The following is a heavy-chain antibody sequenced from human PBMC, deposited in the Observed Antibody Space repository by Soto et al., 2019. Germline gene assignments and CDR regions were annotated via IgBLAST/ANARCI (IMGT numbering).Heavy chain of an antibody. J-gene: IGHJ4*02. CDR2: INSDGSRV. Sequence: EVQLVESGGDFVQPGGSLRLSCAASGFTFSSYWMHWVRQVPGKGLVWVSRINSDGSRVNYADSVKGRFPISRDNAKNTLYLHVNSLTVEDTAVYSCARGGSGAYYQDYWGRGTLVTVSS. D-gene: IGHD3-22*01. CDR1: GFTFSSYW. CDR3: ARGGSGAYYQDY. V-gene: IGHV3-74*01.